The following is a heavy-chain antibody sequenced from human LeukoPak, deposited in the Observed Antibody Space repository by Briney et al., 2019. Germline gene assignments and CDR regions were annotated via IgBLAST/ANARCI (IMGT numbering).Heavy chain of an antibody. Sequence: PSETLSLTCTVSGGSISSYYWSWIRQPPGKGLEWIGYIYYSGSTNYNPSLKSRVTISVDTSKNQFSLKLSSVTAADTAVYYCARIRRVGATYLITEYYFDYWGQGTLVTVSS. CDR3: ARIRRVGATYLITEYYFDY. D-gene: IGHD1-26*01. CDR2: IYYSGST. J-gene: IGHJ4*02. V-gene: IGHV4-59*01. CDR1: GGSISSYY.